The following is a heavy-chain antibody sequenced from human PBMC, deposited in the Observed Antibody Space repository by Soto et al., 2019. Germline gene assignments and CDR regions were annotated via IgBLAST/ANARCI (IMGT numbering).Heavy chain of an antibody. V-gene: IGHV4-59*01. D-gene: IGHD3-10*01. CDR2: IYYSGST. Sequence: SETLSLTCTVSGGSISSYYWSWIRQPPGKGLEWIGYIYYSGSTNYNPSLKSRVTISVDTSKNQFSLKLSSVTAADTAVYYCARDVAPSGADRYNWFDPWGQGTLVTVS. CDR1: GGSISSYY. CDR3: ARDVAPSGADRYNWFDP. J-gene: IGHJ5*02.